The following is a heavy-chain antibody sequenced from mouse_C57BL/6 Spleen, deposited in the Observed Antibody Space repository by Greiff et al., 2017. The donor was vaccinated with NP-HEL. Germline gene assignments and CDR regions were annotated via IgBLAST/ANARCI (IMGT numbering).Heavy chain of an antibody. J-gene: IGHJ2*01. Sequence: EVQLVESGGDLVKPGGSLKLSCAASGFTFSSYGMSWVRQTPDKRLEWVATISSGGSYTYYPDSVKGRFTISRDNAKNTLYLQMSSLKSEDTAMYYCARDWDYWGQGTTLTVSS. V-gene: IGHV5-6*01. CDR1: GFTFSSYG. CDR3: ARDWDY. CDR2: ISSGGSYT.